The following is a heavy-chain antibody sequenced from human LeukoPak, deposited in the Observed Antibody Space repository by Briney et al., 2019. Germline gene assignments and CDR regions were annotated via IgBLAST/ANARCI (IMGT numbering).Heavy chain of an antibody. Sequence: PGRSLRFYCAASGFTVSSNGMMWVRQAPGKGLEWVSVIYSGGSTYYADSVKGRFTISRDNSKNTLYLQMNSLRAEDTAVYYCARETGYNHYYGMDVWGQGTTVTVSS. J-gene: IGHJ6*02. CDR1: GFTVSSNG. CDR2: IYSGGST. V-gene: IGHV3-66*01. CDR3: ARETGYNHYYGMDV.